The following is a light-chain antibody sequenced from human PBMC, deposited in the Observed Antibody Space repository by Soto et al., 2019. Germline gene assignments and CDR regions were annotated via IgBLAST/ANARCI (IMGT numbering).Light chain of an antibody. CDR1: SSNIGSHY. V-gene: IGLV1-47*01. CDR2: RDG. Sequence: QSALTQPPSASGTRGQSLTISCAGSSSNIGSHYVYWYQHLPGTAPKLLIFRDGQRPSGVPDRFFGSKSGTSASLAISGLRSEDEAHYYCAAWDASLTGWVFGGGTKLTVL. J-gene: IGLJ3*02. CDR3: AAWDASLTGWV.